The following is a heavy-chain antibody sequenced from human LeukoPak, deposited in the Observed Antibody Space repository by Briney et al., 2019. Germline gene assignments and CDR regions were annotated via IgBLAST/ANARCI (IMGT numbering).Heavy chain of an antibody. J-gene: IGHJ4*02. D-gene: IGHD3-10*01. Sequence: PGGSLRLSCAASGFTFSSYAMHWVRQAPGKGLEWVAVISYDGSNKYYADSVKGRFTISRDNSKNTLYLQMNSLRAEDTAVYYCARGHFEVLLWFGETHGDFDYWGREPWSPSPQ. CDR1: GFTFSSYA. CDR3: ARGHFEVLLWFGETHGDFDY. CDR2: ISYDGSNK. V-gene: IGHV3-30-3*01.